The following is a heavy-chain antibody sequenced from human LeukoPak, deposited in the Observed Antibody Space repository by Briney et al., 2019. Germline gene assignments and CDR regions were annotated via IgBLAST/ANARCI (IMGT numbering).Heavy chain of an antibody. CDR2: ISPDGNSA. Sequence: GGSLRLSCAASGFTFNRYWMHWVRQAPGKGLVWVSRISPDGNSATYADSVKGRFTISRDNAKNTLYLQMNSLRAEDSAVYYCVSLDGVYYYHMDVWGQGTTVIVSS. V-gene: IGHV3-74*03. CDR3: VSLDGVYYYHMDV. CDR1: GFTFNRYW. J-gene: IGHJ6*02. D-gene: IGHD3/OR15-3a*01.